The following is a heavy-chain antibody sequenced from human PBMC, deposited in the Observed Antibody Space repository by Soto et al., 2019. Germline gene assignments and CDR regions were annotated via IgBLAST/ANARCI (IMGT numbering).Heavy chain of an antibody. CDR3: ARDWADYYDSGSQPNFDS. J-gene: IGHJ5*01. CDR2: VSTYNGNT. V-gene: IGHV1-18*01. Sequence: QVQLVQSGAEVKKPGASVKVSCKASGYTFSNYAFSWVRQAPGQGLEWMGWVSTYNGNTIYAEKFQGRVTITTDTSTTTAYMELRSLRSDDTAVYYCARDWADYYDSGSQPNFDSWGQGTLVTVSS. D-gene: IGHD3-10*01. CDR1: GYTFSNYA.